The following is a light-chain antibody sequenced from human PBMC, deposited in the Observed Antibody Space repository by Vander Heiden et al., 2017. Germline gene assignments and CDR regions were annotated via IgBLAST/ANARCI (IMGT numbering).Light chain of an antibody. CDR1: QSVTY. V-gene: IGKV3-11*01. CDR2: DAA. J-gene: IGKJ4*01. Sequence: VLTQSPATLSLSPGERATLSCRASQSVTYLAWYQQKTGQAPRLLIYDAANRATGIPARFSGSGSGTDFTLTISSLEPEDFAVYYCQQRTSWPPTLTFGGGTKVEIK. CDR3: QQRTSWPPTLT.